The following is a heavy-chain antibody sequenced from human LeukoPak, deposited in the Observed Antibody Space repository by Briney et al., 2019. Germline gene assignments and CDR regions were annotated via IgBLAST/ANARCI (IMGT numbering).Heavy chain of an antibody. CDR1: GYTFTGYY. V-gene: IGHV1-2*02. Sequence: ASVTVSCKASGYTFTGYYMHWVRQAPGQGLDWMGWINPNSGGTNYAQKFQGRVTMTRDTSINTAYMELSRLRSDDTAVYYCARPYYYDSSGPRRAFDIWGQGTMVTASS. CDR3: ARPYYYDSSGPRRAFDI. J-gene: IGHJ3*02. D-gene: IGHD3-22*01. CDR2: INPNSGGT.